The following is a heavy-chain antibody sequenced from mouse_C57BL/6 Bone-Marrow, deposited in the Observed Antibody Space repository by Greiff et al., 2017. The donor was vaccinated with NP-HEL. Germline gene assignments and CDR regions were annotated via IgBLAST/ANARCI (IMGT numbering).Heavy chain of an antibody. D-gene: IGHD1-1*01. V-gene: IGHV1-84*01. CDR3: AIRITTDWYFDV. J-gene: IGHJ1*03. CDR2: LYPGSGNT. Sequence: QVQLKESGPELVKPGASVKISCKASGYTFTDYYINWVKQRPGQGLEWIGWLYPGSGNTKYNEKFKGKATLTVDTSSSTAYMQLSSLTSEDSAVYFCAIRITTDWYFDVWGTGTTVTVSS. CDR1: GYTFTDYY.